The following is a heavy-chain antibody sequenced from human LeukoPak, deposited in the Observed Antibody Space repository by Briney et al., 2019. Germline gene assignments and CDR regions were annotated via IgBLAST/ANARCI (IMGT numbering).Heavy chain of an antibody. J-gene: IGHJ4*02. CDR2: LSYDGSNK. CDR1: GFTFSSYA. Sequence: PGGSLRLSCAASGFTFSSYAMHWVRQAPGKGLEWVAVLSYDGSNKYYADSVKGRFTISRDNSKNTLYLQMNSLRAEDTAVYYCARDLDYGGNSGLDYWGRGTLVTVSS. D-gene: IGHD4-23*01. V-gene: IGHV3-30*04. CDR3: ARDLDYGGNSGLDY.